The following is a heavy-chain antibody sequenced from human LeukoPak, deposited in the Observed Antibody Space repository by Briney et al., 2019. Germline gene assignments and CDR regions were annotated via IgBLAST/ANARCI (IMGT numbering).Heavy chain of an antibody. V-gene: IGHV1-18*01. Sequence: GASVKVSCKASGYTFTSYGISWVRQAPGQGLEWMGWISAYNGNTNYAQKLQGRVTMTTDTSTSTAYMELRSLRSDDTAVYYCATHHDYINSNYFDYWGQGILVTVSS. CDR3: ATHHDYINSNYFDY. J-gene: IGHJ4*02. D-gene: IGHD5-12*01. CDR2: ISAYNGNT. CDR1: GYTFTSYG.